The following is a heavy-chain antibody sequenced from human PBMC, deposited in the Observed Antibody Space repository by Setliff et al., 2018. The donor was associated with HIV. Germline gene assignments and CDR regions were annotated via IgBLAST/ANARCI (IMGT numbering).Heavy chain of an antibody. CDR1: GFTFGSYE. J-gene: IGHJ4*02. D-gene: IGHD3-10*01. CDR3: ARIEASYYFDT. CDR2: IGSIGSGGAT. Sequence: SGGSLRLSCVASGFTFGSYEMNWVRQAPGKGLEWVSNIGSIGSGGATHYADSVKGRFTISRDNAKNSVYLQMNSLRAEDTAVYYCARIEASYYFDTWGQGTLVTVSS. V-gene: IGHV3-48*03.